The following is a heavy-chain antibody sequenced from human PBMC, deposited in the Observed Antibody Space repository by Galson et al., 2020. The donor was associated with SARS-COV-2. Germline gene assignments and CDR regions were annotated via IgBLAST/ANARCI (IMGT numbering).Heavy chain of an antibody. V-gene: IGHV3-72*01. CDR3: VRWSDGIADY. CDR2: NKNRRNSYTT. D-gene: IGHD1-20*01. J-gene: IGHJ4*02. CDR1: HE. Sequence: HERVYVLVSTAEVPESFARNKNRRNSYTTEYSASVNGRFTISREESKNSLYLEMNILKTEDTAVYYCVRWSDGIADYWGQGTLVTV.